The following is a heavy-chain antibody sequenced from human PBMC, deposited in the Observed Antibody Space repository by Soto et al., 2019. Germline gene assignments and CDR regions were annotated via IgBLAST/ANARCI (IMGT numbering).Heavy chain of an antibody. J-gene: IGHJ5*02. CDR3: VKGDSWFDL. CDR1: GFNFRVYY. D-gene: IGHD4-4*01. Sequence: EMQLVQSGGGLVRPGGSLRLSCSASGFNFRVYYMHWVRQAPGKGLVWVSRISNDGKTTTYAGSVEGRFTVSKDNANNMVYLQMNSLTTEDTAVYFCVKGDSWFDLWGQGSVVTVSP. CDR2: ISNDGKTT. V-gene: IGHV3-74*03.